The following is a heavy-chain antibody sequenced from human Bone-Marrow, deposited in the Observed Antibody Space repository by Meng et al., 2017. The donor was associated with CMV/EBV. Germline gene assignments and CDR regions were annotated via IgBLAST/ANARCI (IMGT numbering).Heavy chain of an antibody. D-gene: IGHD6-13*01. CDR2: IYQSGST. CDR3: TREAGSPREYYGMDV. Sequence: SEIWSLTCAVSGGPIISSTWWSWVRQPPGKWLEWIGEIYQSGSTNYNPYLKSRVNISVDKSKNQFTLKLNSVTAADTAVNYCTREAGSPREYYGMDVWGQGHTV. J-gene: IGHJ6*02. V-gene: IGHV4-4*02. CDR1: GGPIISSTW.